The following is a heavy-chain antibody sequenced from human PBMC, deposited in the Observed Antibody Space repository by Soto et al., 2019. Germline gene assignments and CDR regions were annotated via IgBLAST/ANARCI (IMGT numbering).Heavy chain of an antibody. CDR1: GGSISSYY. J-gene: IGHJ4*01. CDR3: ARACSSTSCYDVFAY. CDR2: IYTSGST. V-gene: IGHV4-4*07. D-gene: IGHD2-2*01. Sequence: SETLSLTCTVSGGSISSYYWSWIRQPAGKGLEWIGRIYTSGSTIYNPSLKSRVTMSVDTSKNQFSLKLSSVTAADTAVYYCARACSSTSCYDVFAYWVHGALLSVFS.